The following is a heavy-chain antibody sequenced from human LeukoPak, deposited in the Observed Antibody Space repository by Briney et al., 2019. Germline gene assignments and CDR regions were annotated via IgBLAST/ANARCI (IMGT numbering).Heavy chain of an antibody. CDR1: GFTFSSYA. J-gene: IGHJ4*02. CDR2: ISGSGGST. CDR3: AKSRTRYYYDSSGYPGY. V-gene: IGHV3-23*01. Sequence: GGSLRLSCAASGFTFSSYAMSWVSQAPGKGLEWVSAISGSGGSTYYADSVKGRFTISTDNSKNTLYMQMNSLRAEDTAVYYCAKSRTRYYYDSSGYPGYWGQGTLVTVSS. D-gene: IGHD3-22*01.